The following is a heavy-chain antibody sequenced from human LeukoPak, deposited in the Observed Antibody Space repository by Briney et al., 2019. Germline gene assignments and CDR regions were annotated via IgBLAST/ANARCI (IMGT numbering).Heavy chain of an antibody. CDR2: INPNSGGT. J-gene: IGHJ4*02. CDR3: AGDRGYRGYVGWTGGIYYFDY. V-gene: IGHV1-2*02. CDR1: GYTFTGYY. Sequence: ASVKVSCKASGYTFTGYYMHWVRQAPGQGLEWMGWINPNSGGTNYAQKFQGRVTMTRDTSISTAYMELSRLRSDDTAVYYCAGDRGYRGYVGWTGGIYYFDYWGQGALVTVSS. D-gene: IGHD3/OR15-3a*01.